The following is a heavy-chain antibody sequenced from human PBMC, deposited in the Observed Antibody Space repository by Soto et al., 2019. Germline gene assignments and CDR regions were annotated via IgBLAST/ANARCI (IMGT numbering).Heavy chain of an antibody. V-gene: IGHV1-69*01. Sequence: QVQLVQSGAEVKKPGSSVKVSCKASGGTFSSYAISWVRQAPGQGLEWMGGIIPIFGTANYAQKFQGRVTITADESTSTADMELSSLRSEDTAVYYCARGRRSRYCSGGSCYWYNWFDPWGQGTLVTVSS. CDR2: IIPIFGTA. CDR1: GGTFSSYA. CDR3: ARGRRSRYCSGGSCYWYNWFDP. J-gene: IGHJ5*02. D-gene: IGHD2-15*01.